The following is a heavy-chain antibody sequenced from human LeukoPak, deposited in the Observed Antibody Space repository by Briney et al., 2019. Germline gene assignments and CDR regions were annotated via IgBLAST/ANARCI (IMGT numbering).Heavy chain of an antibody. CDR1: GYSISSGYY. J-gene: IGHJ4*02. V-gene: IGHV4-38-2*01. Sequence: SETLSLTCAVSGYSISSGYYWGWIRQPPGKGLEWIGSIYHSGSTYYNPPLKSRVTISVDTSKNQFSLKLSSVTAADTAVYYCARGHNRSLPSGYWGQGTLVTVSS. CDR3: ARGHNRSLPSGY. D-gene: IGHD3-3*01. CDR2: IYHSGST.